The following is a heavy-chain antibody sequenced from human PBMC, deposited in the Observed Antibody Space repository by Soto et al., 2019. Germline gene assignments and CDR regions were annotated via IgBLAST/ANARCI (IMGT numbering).Heavy chain of an antibody. Sequence: QVQLVQSGAEVKKPGASVKVSCKASGYTFTSYDINWVRQATGQGFEYLGWRNPNCGNTGYVKKFQSRVTMTRDTSLRTADMELSSLRSEETAVYYCATGIKYGVYSGWFDPWGPGTLVTVSS. V-gene: IGHV1-8*01. J-gene: IGHJ5*02. CDR1: GYTFTSYD. CDR3: ATGIKYGVYSGWFDP. D-gene: IGHD4-17*01. CDR2: RNPNCGNT.